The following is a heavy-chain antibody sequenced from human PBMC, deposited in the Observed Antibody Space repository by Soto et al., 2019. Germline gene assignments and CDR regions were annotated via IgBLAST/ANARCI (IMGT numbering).Heavy chain of an antibody. CDR3: ARDYRIQDDFWSGYSYYFDY. CDR1: GYTFTSYG. Sequence: ASVKVSCKASGYTFTSYGISWVRQAPGQGLEWMGWISAYNGNTNYAQKLQGGVTMTTDTSTSTAYMELRSLRSDDTAVYYCARDYRIQDDFWSGYSYYFDYWGQGTLVTVSS. CDR2: ISAYNGNT. J-gene: IGHJ4*02. D-gene: IGHD3-3*01. V-gene: IGHV1-18*01.